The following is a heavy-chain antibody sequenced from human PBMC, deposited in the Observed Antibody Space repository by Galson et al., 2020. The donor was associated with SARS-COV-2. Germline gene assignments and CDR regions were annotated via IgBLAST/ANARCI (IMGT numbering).Heavy chain of an antibody. Sequence: ETSETLSLTCTVSGGSFSTFFWSWIRQPQGKGLESIGNIFYSGSTNYSPSLKSRVTMSVDTSKNQFSLKLRSVTAADTAVYYCARTQYGGNSAPFDYWGQGLLVTVSS. CDR2: IFYSGST. J-gene: IGHJ4*02. CDR1: GGSFSTFF. V-gene: IGHV4-59*01. D-gene: IGHD2-21*02. CDR3: ARTQYGGNSAPFDY.